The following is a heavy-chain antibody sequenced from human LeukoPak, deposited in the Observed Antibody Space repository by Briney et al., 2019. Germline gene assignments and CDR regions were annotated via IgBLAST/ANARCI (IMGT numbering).Heavy chain of an antibody. CDR2: IYYSGST. CDR3: ARPQGSGYSYGQGWFDP. Sequence: SETLSLTCTVSGGSISSYYWSWIRQPPGKGLEWIGYIYYSGSTYYNPSLKSRVTISVDTSKNQFSLKLSSVTAADTAVYYCARPQGSGYSYGQGWFDPWGQGTLVTVSS. J-gene: IGHJ5*02. V-gene: IGHV4-59*08. CDR1: GGSISSYY. D-gene: IGHD5-18*01.